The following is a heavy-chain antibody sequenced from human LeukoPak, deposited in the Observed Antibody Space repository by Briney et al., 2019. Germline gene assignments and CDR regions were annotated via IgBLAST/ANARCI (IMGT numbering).Heavy chain of an antibody. J-gene: IGHJ4*02. CDR1: GFTFSSYE. V-gene: IGHV3-48*03. CDR3: ANDYGDYGYDY. D-gene: IGHD4-17*01. CDR2: ISSSGSTI. Sequence: GGSLRLSCAASGFTFSSYEMNWVRQAPGKGLEWVSYISSSGSTIYYADSVKGRFTISRDNAKNSLYLQMNSLRAEDTAVYYCANDYGDYGYDYWGQGTLVTVSS.